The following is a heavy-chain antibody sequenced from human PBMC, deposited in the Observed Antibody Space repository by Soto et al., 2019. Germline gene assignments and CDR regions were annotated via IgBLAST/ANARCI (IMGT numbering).Heavy chain of an antibody. CDR3: ATKYQFPAHNL. D-gene: IGHD2-2*01. CDR1: GFIFSSYE. CDR2: LNGYGNII. V-gene: IGHV3-48*03. J-gene: IGHJ4*02. Sequence: GGSLRRSCPASGFIFSSYEMNCVRQATGKGLELISSLNGYGNIINYAYSVRGRLTISRESAKNSLYLQMNSLRAEDTAVYYCATKYQFPAHNLGGQGNRVKVSS.